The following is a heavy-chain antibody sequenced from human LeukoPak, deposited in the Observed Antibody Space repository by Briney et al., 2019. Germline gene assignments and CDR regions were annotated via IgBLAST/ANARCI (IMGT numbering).Heavy chain of an antibody. D-gene: IGHD1-26*01. Sequence: ASVKVSCKASGYTFTSYDINWVRQATGQGLEWMGWMNPNSGNTGYAQKFQGRVTMTRDTSISTAYMGLRSLTSDDTAVYYCAREESIGSYQFLHDYWGQGTLVTVSS. CDR3: AREESIGSYQFLHDY. CDR1: GYTFTSYD. CDR2: MNPNSGNT. V-gene: IGHV1-8*01. J-gene: IGHJ4*02.